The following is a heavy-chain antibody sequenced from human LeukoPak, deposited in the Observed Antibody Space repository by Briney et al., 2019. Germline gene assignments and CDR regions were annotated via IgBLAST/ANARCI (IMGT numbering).Heavy chain of an antibody. D-gene: IGHD5-24*01. Sequence: ASVKVSCKASGYTFTSYYMHWVRQAPGQGLEWMGIINPSGGSTSYAQKFQGRVTMTRDMSTSTVYMELSSLRSEDTAVYYCARAPPAGWLQLSYLDYWGQGTLVTVSS. V-gene: IGHV1-46*01. CDR2: INPSGGST. CDR1: GYTFTSYY. J-gene: IGHJ4*02. CDR3: ARAPPAGWLQLSYLDY.